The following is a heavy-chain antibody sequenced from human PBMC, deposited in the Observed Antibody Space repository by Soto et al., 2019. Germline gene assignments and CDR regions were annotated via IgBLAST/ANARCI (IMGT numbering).Heavy chain of an antibody. D-gene: IGHD3-22*01. CDR2: IYYSGST. CDR1: GGSISSGGYY. J-gene: IGHJ4*02. Sequence: PSETLSLTCTVSGGSISSGGYYWSWIRQHPGKGLEWIGYIYYSGSTYYNPSLKSRVTISVDTSKNQFSLKLSSVTAADTAVYYCARGGVYYDSSGYYYPFDYWGQGTLVTVSS. V-gene: IGHV4-31*03. CDR3: ARGGVYYDSSGYYYPFDY.